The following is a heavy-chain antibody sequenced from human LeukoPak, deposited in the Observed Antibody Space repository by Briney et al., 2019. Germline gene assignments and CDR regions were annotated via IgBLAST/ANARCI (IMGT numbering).Heavy chain of an antibody. Sequence: GGSLRLSCAASGFTISFYWMSWVRQAPGKGLEWVGRIKSKTDGGTTDYAAPVKGRFTISRDDSKNTLYLQMNSLKTEDTAVYYCTTGITMVRGVIHLIDYWGQGTLVTVSS. V-gene: IGHV3-15*01. D-gene: IGHD3-10*01. CDR3: TTGITMVRGVIHLIDY. J-gene: IGHJ4*02. CDR1: GFTISFYW. CDR2: IKSKTDGGTT.